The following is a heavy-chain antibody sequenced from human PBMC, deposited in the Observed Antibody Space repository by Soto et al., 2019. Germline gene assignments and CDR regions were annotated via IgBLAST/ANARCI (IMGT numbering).Heavy chain of an antibody. CDR2: IDSGGST. J-gene: IGHJ4*02. CDR3: ARDRAAVANDY. V-gene: IGHV3-66*01. CDR1: GFTVSVNY. D-gene: IGHD6-25*01. Sequence: EVQLVESGGGLVQPGGSLRLSCAASGFTVSVNYMTWVRQAPGKGLAWVSLIDSGGSTFYADSVKGRFTISRDNSKDTLYLQMNSLRDEDTAVYYCARDRAAVANDYWGQGTLVTVSS.